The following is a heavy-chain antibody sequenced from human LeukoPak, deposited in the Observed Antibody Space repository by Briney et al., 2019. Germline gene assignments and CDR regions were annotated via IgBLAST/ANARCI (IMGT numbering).Heavy chain of an antibody. CDR3: ARHSVASPSDA. Sequence: SETLSLTCVVSGYSIGSDFYWGWIRQPPGKGLGWIASVYRSGNTYSNSSLKSRIRMSIDTANNHFSLRLTSVTAADTAVFYCARHSVASPSDAWGPGTLVTVSS. D-gene: IGHD2-21*01. CDR2: VYRSGNT. J-gene: IGHJ5*02. CDR1: GYSIGSDFY. V-gene: IGHV4-38-2*01.